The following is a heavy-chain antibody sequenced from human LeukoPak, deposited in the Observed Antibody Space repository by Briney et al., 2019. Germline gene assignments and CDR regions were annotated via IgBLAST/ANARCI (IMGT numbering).Heavy chain of an antibody. CDR2: ISYDGSNK. CDR3: AKDREAAAGWLYY. J-gene: IGHJ4*02. CDR1: GFTFSSYA. Sequence: PGRSLRLSCAASGFTFSSYAMHWVRQAPGKGLEWVAVISYDGSNKYYADSVKGRFTISRDHSKNTLYLQMNSLRAEDTAVYYCAKDREAAAGWLYYWGQGTLVTVSS. V-gene: IGHV3-30*04. D-gene: IGHD6-13*01.